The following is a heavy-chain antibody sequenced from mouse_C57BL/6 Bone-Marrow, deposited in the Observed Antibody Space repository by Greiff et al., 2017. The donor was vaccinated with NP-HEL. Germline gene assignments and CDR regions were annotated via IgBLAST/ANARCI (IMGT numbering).Heavy chain of an antibody. Sequence: VQLQQSGAELVKPGASVKLSCKASGYTFTSYWMHWVKQRPGQGLEWIGMIHPNSGSTNYNEKFKSKATLTVDKSSSTAYMQLSSLTSVDSAVYYCARDDYLAMDYWGQGTSVTVSS. CDR1: GYTFTSYW. CDR3: ARDDYLAMDY. CDR2: IHPNSGST. V-gene: IGHV1-64*01. J-gene: IGHJ4*01.